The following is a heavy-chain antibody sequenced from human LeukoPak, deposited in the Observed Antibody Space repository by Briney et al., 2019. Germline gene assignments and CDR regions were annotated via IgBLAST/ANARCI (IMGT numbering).Heavy chain of an antibody. J-gene: IGHJ4*02. Sequence: PGGSLRLSCVASGFSVSGIHMNWVRQAPGKDLEWVSGLYSGGATYYADSMGGRFTISRDNAKNSLYLQMNSLRAEDTAVYYCAKVGPLSSTTGLGTDYWGQGTLVTVSS. D-gene: IGHD2/OR15-2a*01. CDR1: GFSVSGIH. V-gene: IGHV3-66*01. CDR3: AKVGPLSSTTGLGTDY. CDR2: LYSGGAT.